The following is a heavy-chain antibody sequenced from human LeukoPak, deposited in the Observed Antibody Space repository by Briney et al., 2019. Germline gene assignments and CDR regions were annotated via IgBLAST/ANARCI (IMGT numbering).Heavy chain of an antibody. CDR1: DVSVNSKSYH. CDR2: IYYSGST. J-gene: IGHJ6*03. V-gene: IGHV4-39*01. D-gene: IGHD6-6*01. Sequence: SETLSLTCTVSDVSVNSKSYHWGWIRQPPGKGLEWIGSIYYSGSTYYNPSLKSRVTISLDTSKNQFSLRLSSVTAADTAVYYCARHQDEYYYYYYMDVWGKGTTVTVSS. CDR3: ARHQDEYYYYYYMDV.